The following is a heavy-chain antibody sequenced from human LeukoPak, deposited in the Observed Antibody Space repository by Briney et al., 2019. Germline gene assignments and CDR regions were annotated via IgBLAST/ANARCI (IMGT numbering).Heavy chain of an antibody. CDR3: AKDLHYDTYYYGMDV. CDR2: ISWNSGSI. J-gene: IGHJ6*02. D-gene: IGHD3-9*01. V-gene: IGHV3-9*01. CDR1: GFTFDDYA. Sequence: GGSLRLSCAASGFTFDDYAMHWVRQAPGKGLEWVSGISWNSGSIGYADSVKGRFTISRDNAKNSLYLQMNSLRAEDTALYYCAKDLHYDTYYYGMDVWGQGTTVTVSS.